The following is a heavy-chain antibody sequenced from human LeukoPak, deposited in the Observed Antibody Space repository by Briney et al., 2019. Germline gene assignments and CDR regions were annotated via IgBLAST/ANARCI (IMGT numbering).Heavy chain of an antibody. D-gene: IGHD5-12*01. CDR1: GGTFSSYA. Sequence: ASVKVSCKASGGTFSSYAISWVRQAPGQGLEWMGGIIPIFGTANYAQKFQGRVTITADESTSTAYMELSSLRSEDTAVYYCARAFGGYDSQRFYYNMDIWGKGTTVTVSS. CDR3: ARAFGGYDSQRFYYNMDI. V-gene: IGHV1-69*01. CDR2: IIPIFGTA. J-gene: IGHJ6*03.